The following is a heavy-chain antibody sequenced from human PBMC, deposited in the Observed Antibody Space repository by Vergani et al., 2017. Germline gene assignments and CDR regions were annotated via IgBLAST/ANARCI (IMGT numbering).Heavy chain of an antibody. J-gene: IGHJ4*02. D-gene: IGHD6-19*01. CDR1: GFTFSSYS. CDR2: SSSSSSYI. Sequence: EVQLVESGGGLVKPGGSLRLSCAASGFTFSSYSMNWVRQAPGKGLEWVSSSSSSSSYIYYAYSVKGRFTISRDNAKNSLYLQMNSLRAEDTAVYYCAREIAVAGADYWGQGTLVTVSS. V-gene: IGHV3-21*01. CDR3: AREIAVAGADY.